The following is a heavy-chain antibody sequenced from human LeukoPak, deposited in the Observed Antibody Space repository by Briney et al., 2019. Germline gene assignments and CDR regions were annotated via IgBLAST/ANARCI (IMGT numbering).Heavy chain of an antibody. Sequence: SVKVSCKASGGTFSSYAISWVRQAPGQGLEWMGGIIPIFGTANYAQKFQGRVTITADESTSTAYMELSSLRSEDTAVYYCALARPPPKPFDYWGQGTLVTVSS. V-gene: IGHV1-69*01. D-gene: IGHD2-21*01. CDR2: IIPIFGTA. J-gene: IGHJ4*02. CDR1: GGTFSSYA. CDR3: ALARPPPKPFDY.